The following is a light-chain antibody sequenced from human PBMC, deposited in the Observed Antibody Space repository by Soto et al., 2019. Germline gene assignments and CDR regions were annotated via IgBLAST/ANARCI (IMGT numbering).Light chain of an antibody. CDR3: NSYTSSSTYV. J-gene: IGLJ1*01. V-gene: IGLV2-14*01. Sequence: QSALTQPASVSGSPGQSITISCTGTTSDVGRYNYVSWYQQHPGKAPKLIIYDVSNRPSGVSNRFSGSKSGNTASLTISGLKAEDEDDYYCNSYTSSSTYVFGTGTKVTVL. CDR1: TSDVGRYNY. CDR2: DVS.